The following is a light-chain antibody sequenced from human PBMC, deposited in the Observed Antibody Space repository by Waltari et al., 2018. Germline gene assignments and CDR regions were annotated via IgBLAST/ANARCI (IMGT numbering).Light chain of an antibody. CDR1: SNNVWSYDL. CDR2: EVI. J-gene: IGLJ3*02. CDR3: CSYAGSDPTLV. Sequence: QSALTQPASVPGSPGQSIPIPCTGTSNNVWSYDLVSWYQFRPGEVPKLLIYEVIKRPSGVSDRFSGSKSDNTASLTISGLQAEDEAVYYCCSYAGSDPTLVFGGGTNLTVL. V-gene: IGLV2-23*02.